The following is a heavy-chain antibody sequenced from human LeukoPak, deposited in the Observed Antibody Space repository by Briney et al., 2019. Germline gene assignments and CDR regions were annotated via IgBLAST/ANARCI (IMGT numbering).Heavy chain of an antibody. V-gene: IGHV3-48*03. D-gene: IGHD6-13*01. CDR3: ATYSSGIAAEAWQP. CDR1: GFTFSSYE. J-gene: IGHJ5*02. Sequence: GGSLRLSCAASGFTFSSYEMNWVRQAPGKGLEWVSYISSSGSTIYYADSVKGQFTISRDNAKNSLYLQMNSLRAEDTAVYYCATYSSGIAAEAWQPWGQGTLVTVSS. CDR2: ISSSGSTI.